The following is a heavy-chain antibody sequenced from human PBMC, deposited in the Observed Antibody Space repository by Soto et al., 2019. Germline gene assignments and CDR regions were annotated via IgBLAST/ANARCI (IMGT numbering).Heavy chain of an antibody. CDR2: IAVGSGYT. J-gene: IGHJ4*02. D-gene: IGHD2-8*01. CDR1: GFTFTSSA. V-gene: IGHV1-58*01. Sequence: SVKVSCKASGFTFTSSAFQWVRQARGQRLEGIGWIAVGSGYTNYAQRFQDRATLTRDMSTATTYMELSRLTSEDTAIYYCAADATAWQQMVPSDYWGQGTLVTVSS. CDR3: AADATAWQQMVPSDY.